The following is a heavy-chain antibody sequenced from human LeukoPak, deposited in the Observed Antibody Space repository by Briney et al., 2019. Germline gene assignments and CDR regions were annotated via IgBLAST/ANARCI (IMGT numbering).Heavy chain of an antibody. CDR2: ISSSSSYI. CDR1: GFTFSSYW. D-gene: IGHD1-20*01. CDR3: ARDFNWNDGGE. J-gene: IGHJ4*02. Sequence: GGSLRLSCAASGFTFSSYWMSWVRQAPGKGLEWVSSISSSSSYIYYADSVKGRFTISRDNAKNSLYLQMNSLRAEDTAVYYCARDFNWNDGGEWGQGTLVTVSS. V-gene: IGHV3-21*01.